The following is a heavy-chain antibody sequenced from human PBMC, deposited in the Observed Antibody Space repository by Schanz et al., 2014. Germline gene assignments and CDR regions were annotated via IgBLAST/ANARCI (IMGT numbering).Heavy chain of an antibody. CDR3: ARDHTHRGVTGYYNDV. V-gene: IGHV3-48*02. CDR2: IGSSSTTM. CDR1: GFTFFTYN. Sequence: EVYLVESGGGLVQPGGSLRLSCAASGFTFFTYNMNWVRQAPGRGLEWISYIGSSSTTMYYADSVKGRFTISRDNAKNSLYLQMNSLRDEDTDVYYCARDHTHRGVTGYYNDVWGQGTSVTVSS. D-gene: IGHD3-9*01. J-gene: IGHJ6*02.